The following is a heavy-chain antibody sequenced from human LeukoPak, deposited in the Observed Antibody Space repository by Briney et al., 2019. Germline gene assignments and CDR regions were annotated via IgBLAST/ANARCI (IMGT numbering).Heavy chain of an antibody. CDR2: IYTSGST. Sequence: SETLSLTCTVSNVSISSNYWSWIRQPAGKGLEWIGRIYTSGSTTYSPSLKSRVTMSIDTSKNQFSLKLSPVTAADTAVYYCSRDISGPLGWFYPWGQGTLVTVSS. V-gene: IGHV4-4*07. D-gene: IGHD7-27*01. CDR1: NVSISSNY. J-gene: IGHJ5*02. CDR3: SRDISGPLGWFYP.